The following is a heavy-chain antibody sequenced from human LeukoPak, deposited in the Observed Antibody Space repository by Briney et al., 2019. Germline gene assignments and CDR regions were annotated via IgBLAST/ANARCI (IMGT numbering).Heavy chain of an antibody. Sequence: GGSLRLSCAASGFTFSSYAMHWVRQAPGEGLEWVAVISYDGSNKYYADSVKGRFTISRDNSKNTLYLQMNSLRAEDTAVYYCAREVGATDYWGQGTLVTVSS. CDR2: ISYDGSNK. CDR1: GFTFSSYA. J-gene: IGHJ4*02. D-gene: IGHD1-26*01. CDR3: AREVGATDY. V-gene: IGHV3-30-3*01.